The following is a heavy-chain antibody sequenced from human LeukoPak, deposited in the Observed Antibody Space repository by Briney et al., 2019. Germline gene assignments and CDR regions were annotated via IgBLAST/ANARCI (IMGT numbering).Heavy chain of an antibody. D-gene: IGHD3-9*01. CDR3: ARVPENFDWPGVDY. CDR2: TSSDLNVK. J-gene: IGHJ4*02. V-gene: IGHV3-30-3*01. CDR1: GFTFRNYV. Sequence: GGSLRLSCAASGFTFRNYVIHWVRQAPGKGLEWVAVTSSDLNVKLYADSVKGRFTISRDNSRSTLYLQMNSLRAEDTAVYYCARVPENFDWPGVDYWGQGTLVTVSS.